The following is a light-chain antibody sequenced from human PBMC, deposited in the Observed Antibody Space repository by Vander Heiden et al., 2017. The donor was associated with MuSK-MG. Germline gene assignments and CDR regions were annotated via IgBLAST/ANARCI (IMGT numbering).Light chain of an antibody. V-gene: IGKV3-15*01. CDR1: QSVSRN. J-gene: IGKJ2*01. CDR2: GAA. Sequence: EIIMTPSPAHLSVSPGERATLSCRARQSVSRNLALYQHKPRQAPRLLIYGAATSVTGIPARFSGSGYATEFPLTISSRQSEDFAVYYCQQHNNWPPVTFGQGTKLDIK. CDR3: QQHNNWPPVT.